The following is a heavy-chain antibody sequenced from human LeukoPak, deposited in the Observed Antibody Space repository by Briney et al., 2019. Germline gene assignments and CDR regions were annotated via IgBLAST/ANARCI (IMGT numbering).Heavy chain of an antibody. CDR3: ARENSGSYREFDY. J-gene: IGHJ4*02. D-gene: IGHD1-26*01. CDR2: IYTSGST. CDR1: GGSISSYY. Sequence: SETLSLTCTVSGGSISSYYWSWIRQPAGKGLERIGRIYTSGSTNYNASLKSRVSMSVDTTKNQFSLKLSSVTAADTAVFYCARENSGSYREFDYWGQGTLVTVSS. V-gene: IGHV4-4*07.